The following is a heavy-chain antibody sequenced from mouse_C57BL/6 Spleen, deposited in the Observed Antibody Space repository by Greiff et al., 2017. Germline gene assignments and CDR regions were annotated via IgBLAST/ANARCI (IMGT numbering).Heavy chain of an antibody. CDR3: ARRGLTGTYYAMDY. CDR1: GFTFSDYY. CDR2: ISNGGGST. Sequence: EVKLVESGGGLVQPGGSLKLSCAASGFTFSDYYMYWVRQTPEKRLEWVAYISNGGGSTYYPDPVKGRFTISRDNAKNNLYLQMIRLQSEDTAMYYWARRGLTGTYYAMDYWGQGTSVTVSS. J-gene: IGHJ4*01. D-gene: IGHD4-1*01. V-gene: IGHV5-12*01.